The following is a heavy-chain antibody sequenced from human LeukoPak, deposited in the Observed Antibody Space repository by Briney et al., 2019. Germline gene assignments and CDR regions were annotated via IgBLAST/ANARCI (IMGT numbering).Heavy chain of an antibody. J-gene: IGHJ4*02. CDR1: GFTFSSYW. Sequence: GGSLRLSCAASGFTFSSYWMSWVRQAPGKGLESVSVIYSGGSTYYADSVRGRFTISRDNSKNTLYLQMNSLRVEDTAVYYCARVGGHWGQGTLVTVSS. CDR2: IYSGGST. CDR3: ARVGGH. V-gene: IGHV3-53*01.